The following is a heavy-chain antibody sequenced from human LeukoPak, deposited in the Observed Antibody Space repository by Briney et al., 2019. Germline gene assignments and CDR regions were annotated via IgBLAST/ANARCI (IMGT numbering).Heavy chain of an antibody. D-gene: IGHD6-19*01. V-gene: IGHV3-30-3*01. CDR2: ISYDGSNK. CDR3: AKDLIAVAGTDH. Sequence: GGSLRLSCAASGFTFSSYAMHWVRQAPGKGLEWVAVISYDGSNKYYADSVKGRFTISRDNSKNTLYLQMNSLRAEDTAVYYCAKDLIAVAGTDHWGQGTLVTVSS. CDR1: GFTFSSYA. J-gene: IGHJ4*02.